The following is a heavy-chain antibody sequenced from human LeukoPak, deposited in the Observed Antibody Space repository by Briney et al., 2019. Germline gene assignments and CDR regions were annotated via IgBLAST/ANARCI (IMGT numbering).Heavy chain of an antibody. CDR1: GASLNSSSYY. V-gene: IGHV4-39*01. J-gene: IGHJ4*02. D-gene: IGHD6-6*01. CDR2: IYYSGST. CDR3: ARLGRSDSSSPADY. Sequence: SETLSLTCAVSGASLNSSSYYWGWIRQPPGQGLGWIGDIYYSGSTYYNPSLKSRVTISVDTSKNQFSLKLSSVTAADTAVYYCARLGRSDSSSPADYWGQGTLVTVSS.